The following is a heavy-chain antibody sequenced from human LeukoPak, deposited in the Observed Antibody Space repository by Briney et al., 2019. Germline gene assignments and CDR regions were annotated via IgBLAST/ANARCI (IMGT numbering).Heavy chain of an antibody. D-gene: IGHD1-26*01. CDR1: GFTFGDYA. J-gene: IGHJ4*02. V-gene: IGHV3-49*04. CDR2: IRSKKYGGAS. Sequence: GGSLRLSCTTFGFTFGDYAMSWVRQAPGKGLEWVGFIRSKKYGGASQFAASVKARFTISRDDSKSIAYLQMNSLNTEDTAMYYCARLWGAGGSYLADSWGQGTLVTVSS. CDR3: ARLWGAGGSYLADS.